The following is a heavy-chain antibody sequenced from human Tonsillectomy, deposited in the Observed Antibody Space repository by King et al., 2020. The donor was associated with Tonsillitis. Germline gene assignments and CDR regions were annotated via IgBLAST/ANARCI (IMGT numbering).Heavy chain of an antibody. Sequence: VQLVESGGGLVQPGGSLRLSCAASGFTFSSYAMSWVRQAPGKGLEWVSAISGSGGTTYYADSMKGRFTISRDNSKNTLYLQMNSLSAEDTAVYYCAKGKDSGYDYGGNDYWGQGTLVTVSS. CDR3: AKGKDSGYDYGGNDY. CDR2: ISGSGGTT. V-gene: IGHV3-23*04. CDR1: GFTFSSYA. J-gene: IGHJ4*02. D-gene: IGHD5-12*01.